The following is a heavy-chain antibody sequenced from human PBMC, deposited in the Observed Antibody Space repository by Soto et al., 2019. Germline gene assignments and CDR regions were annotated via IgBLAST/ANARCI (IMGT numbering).Heavy chain of an antibody. CDR3: AKDPRASSCFDS. Sequence: EVQLLDSGGGLVQPGGSLRLSCAASGFSFSSFAMSWVRQAPGKGLEWVSTISGSGGSTFYADSVKGRFTISRDNSKNTLSVQMNSLRAEDTAVYSCAKDPRASSCFDSWGQGTLATVSS. D-gene: IGHD6-6*01. J-gene: IGHJ4*02. CDR2: ISGSGGST. CDR1: GFSFSSFA. V-gene: IGHV3-23*01.